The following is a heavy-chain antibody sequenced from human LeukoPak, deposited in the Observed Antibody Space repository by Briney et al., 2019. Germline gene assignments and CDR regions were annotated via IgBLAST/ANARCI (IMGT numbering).Heavy chain of an antibody. CDR2: INHSGST. CDR3: ARGPGYYDSSGYYHYYGMDV. D-gene: IGHD3-22*01. CDR1: GGSFSGYY. Sequence: SETLSLTCAVYGGSFSGYYWSWIRQPPGKGLEWIREINHSGSTNYNPSLKSRVTISVDTSKNRFSLKLSSVTAADTAVYYCARGPGYYDSSGYYHYYGMDVWGQGTTVTVSS. V-gene: IGHV4-34*01. J-gene: IGHJ6*02.